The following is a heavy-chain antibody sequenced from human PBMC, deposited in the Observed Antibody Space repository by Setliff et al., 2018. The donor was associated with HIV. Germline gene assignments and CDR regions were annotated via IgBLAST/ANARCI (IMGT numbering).Heavy chain of an antibody. J-gene: IGHJ3*01. CDR2: IYYSGTT. CDR1: GVSMSSHY. V-gene: IGHV4-59*11. D-gene: IGHD2-15*01. CDR3: ARAVVPPRSRGFDL. Sequence: SETLSLTCNVSGVSMSSHYWSWIRQAPGQPPNKGLEWIGNIYYSGTTNYNPSLESRVTISIDTSKSQFPLKLRSVTAADTAIYYCARAVVPPRSRGFDLWGQGTMVTVSS.